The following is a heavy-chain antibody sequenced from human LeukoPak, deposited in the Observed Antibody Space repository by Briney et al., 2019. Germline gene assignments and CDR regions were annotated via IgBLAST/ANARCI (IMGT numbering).Heavy chain of an antibody. J-gene: IGHJ4*02. CDR3: AKDFKAAAGPFDY. CDR1: GFTFNNFA. V-gene: IGHV3-23*01. D-gene: IGHD6-13*01. Sequence: GGSLRLSCAASGFTFNNFAMSWVRQAPGKGLEWVSAISGSGGSTYYADSVKGRFTISRDISKNTLYLQMNSLRVEDTAVYYCAKDFKAAAGPFDYWGQGTLVTVSS. CDR2: ISGSGGST.